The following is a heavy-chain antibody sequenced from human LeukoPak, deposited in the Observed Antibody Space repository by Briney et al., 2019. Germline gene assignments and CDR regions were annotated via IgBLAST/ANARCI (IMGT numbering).Heavy chain of an antibody. CDR2: ISSNGGST. V-gene: IGHV3-64D*06. D-gene: IGHD6-13*01. Sequence: PGGSLRLSCSASGFPFSIYAMHWVRQAPGKGLEFVSAISSNGGSTLYADSVKGRFTISRDNSKNTLYLQMSSLRAEDTAVYYCVKDTVSWYSEYFQHWGQGTLVTVSS. CDR3: VKDTVSWYSEYFQH. J-gene: IGHJ1*01. CDR1: GFPFSIYA.